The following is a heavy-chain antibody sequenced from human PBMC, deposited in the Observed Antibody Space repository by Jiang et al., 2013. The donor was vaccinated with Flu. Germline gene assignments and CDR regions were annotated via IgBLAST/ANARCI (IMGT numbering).Heavy chain of an antibody. CDR3: ARAQDCDILTGYSSAAFDI. D-gene: IGHD3-9*01. CDR1: GGSISSYY. J-gene: IGHJ3*02. V-gene: IGHV4-59*01. Sequence: SGSGLVKPSETLSLTCTVSGGSISSYYWSWIRQPPGKGLEWIGYIYYSGSTNYNPSLKSRVTISVDTSKNQFSLKLSSVTAADTAVYYCARAQDCDILTGYSSAAFDIWGQGTMVTVSS. CDR2: IYYSGST.